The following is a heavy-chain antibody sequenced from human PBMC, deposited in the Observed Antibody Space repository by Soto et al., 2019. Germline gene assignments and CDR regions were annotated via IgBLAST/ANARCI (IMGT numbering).Heavy chain of an antibody. J-gene: IGHJ4*02. CDR1: GFTVSSNY. D-gene: IGHD1-20*01. Sequence: VLLVESGGDLIQGGGSLRLSCAAAGFTVSSNYMTWVRQAPGKGLEWVSVIYSGGSTYYADSVRGRFTISRDNSKNTLYLQMNSLRAEDTAVYYCARGFNWLDYWGQGTLVTVSS. CDR3: ARGFNWLDY. V-gene: IGHV3-53*01. CDR2: IYSGGST.